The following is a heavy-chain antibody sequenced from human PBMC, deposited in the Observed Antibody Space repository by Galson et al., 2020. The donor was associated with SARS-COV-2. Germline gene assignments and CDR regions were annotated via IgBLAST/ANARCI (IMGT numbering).Heavy chain of an antibody. V-gene: IGHV3-30*18. CDR2: VSFNGDYK. J-gene: IGHJ4*02. Sequence: GGSLRLSCAGSGFTFSNYAMHWVRHAPGKGLERVALVSFNGDYKYYADSAEGRFTVSRDNSKNTLYLQMHSLRAEDTALYYCAKERDRGSWSGYSSPHFDYWGQGTLVTVSS. CDR3: AKERDRGSWSGYSSPHFDY. D-gene: IGHD3-3*01. CDR1: GFTFSNYA.